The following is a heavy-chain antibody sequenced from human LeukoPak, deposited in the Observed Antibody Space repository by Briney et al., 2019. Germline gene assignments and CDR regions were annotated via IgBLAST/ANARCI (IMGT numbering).Heavy chain of an antibody. CDR1: RFTFDGHA. J-gene: IGHJ6*04. V-gene: IGHV3-9*01. CDR2: LSLTQGRI. D-gene: IGHD3-10*01. Sequence: PGGSLRLSCIASRFTFDGHAVHWVRQVPGKGLDWVSSLSLTQGRIAYADSARGRFTISRDNAKNSLFLQMNSLKTEDTAIYFCLKDINPGGLDVWGKGITVTVSS. CDR3: LKDINPGGLDV.